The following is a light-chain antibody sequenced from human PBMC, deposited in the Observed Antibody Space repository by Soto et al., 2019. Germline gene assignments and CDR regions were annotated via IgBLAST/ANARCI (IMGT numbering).Light chain of an antibody. Sequence: EIVLTQSPATLSLSPGEGATLSCRASQSVSSYLAWYQLKPGQAPRLLIYDASNRATGIPARFSGSGSGTDFTLTISSLEPEDFAVYYCQQRSNWPLTFGGGTKVEIK. CDR1: QSVSSY. J-gene: IGKJ4*01. CDR3: QQRSNWPLT. V-gene: IGKV3-11*01. CDR2: DAS.